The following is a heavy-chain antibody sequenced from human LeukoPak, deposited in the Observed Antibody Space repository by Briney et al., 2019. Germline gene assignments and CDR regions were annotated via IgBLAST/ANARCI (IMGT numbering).Heavy chain of an antibody. D-gene: IGHD3-10*02. J-gene: IGHJ6*04. V-gene: IGHV3-48*03. CDR1: GFTFSSYE. Sequence: GGSLRLSCAASGFTFSSYEMNWVRQAPGKGLEWISYITTSGSTIYYADSVKGRFTISRDNAKNSLYLQMNSLRAEDTAVYYCAELGITMIGGVWGKGTTVTISS. CDR2: ITTSGSTI. CDR3: AELGITMIGGV.